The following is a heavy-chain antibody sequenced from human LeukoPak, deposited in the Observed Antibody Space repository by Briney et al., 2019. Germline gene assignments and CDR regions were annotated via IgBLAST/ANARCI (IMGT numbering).Heavy chain of an antibody. V-gene: IGHV3-9*01. D-gene: IGHD6-13*01. CDR2: ISWNSGSI. Sequence: QPGGSLRLSCAASGFTFDDYAVHWVRHAPGKGLEWVSGISWNSGSIGYADSVKGRFTISRDNAKNSLYLQMNSLRAEDTAVYYCARGGVVGSSFDYWGQGTLVTVSS. J-gene: IGHJ4*02. CDR3: ARGGVVGSSFDY. CDR1: GFTFDDYA.